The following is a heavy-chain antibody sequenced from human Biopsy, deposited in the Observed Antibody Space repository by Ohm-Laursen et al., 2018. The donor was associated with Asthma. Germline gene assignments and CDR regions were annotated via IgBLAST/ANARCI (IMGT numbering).Heavy chain of an antibody. CDR2: IDQSGYT. CDR1: GGYLTGHY. Sequence: TLSLTCTVYGGYLTGHYWNWIRQPPGKGLEWMGEIDQSGYTNYNPSLKSRVTISADTSKNQFHLNLSSVTAADTAVYFCARAAITGIRGWFDPWGQGTQVTVSS. D-gene: IGHD1-20*01. CDR3: ARAAITGIRGWFDP. V-gene: IGHV4-34*01. J-gene: IGHJ5*02.